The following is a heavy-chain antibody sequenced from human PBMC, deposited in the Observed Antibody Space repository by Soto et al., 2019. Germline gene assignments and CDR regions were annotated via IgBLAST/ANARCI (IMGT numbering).Heavy chain of an antibody. V-gene: IGHV3-23*01. CDR1: GFTFSSYA. Sequence: PGGSLRLSCAASGFTFSSYAMSWVRQAPGKGLEWVSAISGSGGSTYYADSVKGRFTISRDNSKNTLYLQMNSLRAEDTAVYYCAKRQADPGYSSSWRYYYYGMDVWGQGTTVTVSS. CDR2: ISGSGGST. D-gene: IGHD6-13*01. J-gene: IGHJ6*02. CDR3: AKRQADPGYSSSWRYYYYGMDV.